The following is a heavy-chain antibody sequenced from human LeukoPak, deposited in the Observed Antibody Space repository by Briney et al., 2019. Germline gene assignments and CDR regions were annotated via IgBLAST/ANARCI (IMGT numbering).Heavy chain of an antibody. CDR3: ARDKGRLGGYFDY. CDR1: GFTFSSYA. D-gene: IGHD3-10*01. V-gene: IGHV3-30*14. J-gene: IGHJ4*02. CDR2: ISDDGSNK. Sequence: AGGSLRLSCAASGFTFSSYAMHWVRQAPGKGLEWVAVISDDGSNKYYADSVKGRFTISRDNSKNTLYLQMNSLRAEDTAVYYCARDKGRLGGYFDYWGQGTLVTVSS.